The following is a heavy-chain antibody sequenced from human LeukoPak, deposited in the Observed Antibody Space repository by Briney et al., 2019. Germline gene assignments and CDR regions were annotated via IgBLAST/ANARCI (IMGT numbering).Heavy chain of an antibody. CDR3: ARDERSSVWPNTLDY. D-gene: IGHD6-19*01. CDR2: IYYSGST. V-gene: IGHV4-61*01. CDR1: GGSVSSGSYY. Sequence: PSETLSLTCTVSGGSVSSGSYYWSWIRQPPGKGLEWIGYIYYSGSTNYNPSLKSRVTISVDTSKNQFSLKLSSVTAADTAVYYCARDERSSVWPNTLDYWGQGTLVTVSS. J-gene: IGHJ4*02.